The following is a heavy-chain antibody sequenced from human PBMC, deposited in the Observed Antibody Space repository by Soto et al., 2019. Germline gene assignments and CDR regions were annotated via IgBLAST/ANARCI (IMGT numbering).Heavy chain of an antibody. J-gene: IGHJ6*03. CDR3: ARHGLELRIVAYYYMDV. V-gene: IGHV4-39*01. D-gene: IGHD1-7*01. Sequence: QLQLQESGPGLVKPSETLSLTCTVSGGSISSSSYYWGWIRQPPGKGLEWIGSISYSGSTYYNPSLKSRGTISVDTSKNQFSLKRSSVTAADTAVYYWARHGLELRIVAYYYMDVWGKGTTVTVSS. CDR1: GGSISSSSYY. CDR2: ISYSGST.